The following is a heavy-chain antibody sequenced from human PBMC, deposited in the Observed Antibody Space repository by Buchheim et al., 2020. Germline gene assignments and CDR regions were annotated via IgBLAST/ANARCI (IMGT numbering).Heavy chain of an antibody. CDR1: GGSISSYY. CDR2: IYYSGST. V-gene: IGHV4-59*01. CDR3: ARVPDRATVTTRKGWFDP. J-gene: IGHJ5*02. D-gene: IGHD4-17*01. Sequence: QVQLQESGPGLVKPSETLSLTCTASGGSISSYYWSWIRQPPGKGLEWIGYIYYSGSTNYNPSLKSRLTMSVDTSNNQSSLKLSSVTAADTAVYYCARVPDRATVTTRKGWFDPWGQGTL.